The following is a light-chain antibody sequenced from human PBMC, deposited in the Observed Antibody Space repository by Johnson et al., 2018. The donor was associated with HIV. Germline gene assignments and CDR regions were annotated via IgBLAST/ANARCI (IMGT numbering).Light chain of an antibody. CDR2: DNH. Sequence: QSVLTQPPSVSAAPGQKVTISCSGSTSKIGNNYVSWYQHLPGAAPKLLIYDNHKRPSRIPDRFSGSKSGTSATLGITGLQTGDEADYYCGTWDTSLSAHYVFGSGTKVIVL. CDR3: GTWDTSLSAHYV. V-gene: IGLV1-51*01. J-gene: IGLJ1*01. CDR1: TSKIGNNY.